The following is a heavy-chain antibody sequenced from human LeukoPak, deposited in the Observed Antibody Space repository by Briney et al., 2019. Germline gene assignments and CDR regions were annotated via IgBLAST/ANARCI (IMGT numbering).Heavy chain of an antibody. CDR2: ISGSGGYK. V-gene: IGHV3-23*01. CDR1: GFTFRGYA. CDR3: AIMHPYYDGSGYWVQ. Sequence: GGSLRLSCAASGFTFRGYAMSWVRQAPGKGLEWVSAISGSGGYKYYADSVKGRFTTSRDNPRNTLYMQMNSLRAEDTAVYYCAIMHPYYDGSGYWVQWGQGTLVTVSS. D-gene: IGHD3-22*01. J-gene: IGHJ4*02.